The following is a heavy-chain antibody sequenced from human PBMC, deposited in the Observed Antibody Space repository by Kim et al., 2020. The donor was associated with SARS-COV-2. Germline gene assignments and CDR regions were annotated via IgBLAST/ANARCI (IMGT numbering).Heavy chain of an antibody. Sequence: GGSLRLSCAGSGFTFSTYSINWVRQAPGKGLEWVSGISSSSSYIYYADPVKGRFTISRDNAQNSLHLQMNSLRVEDTAVYYCARDPRSSGSYRGYFDLWGRGTLVTVSS. D-gene: IGHD6-19*01. CDR2: ISSSSSYI. J-gene: IGHJ2*01. CDR1: GFTFSTYS. V-gene: IGHV3-21*06. CDR3: ARDPRSSGSYRGYFDL.